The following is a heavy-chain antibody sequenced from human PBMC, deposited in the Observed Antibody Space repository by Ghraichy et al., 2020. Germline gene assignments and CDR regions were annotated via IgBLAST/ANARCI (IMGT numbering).Heavy chain of an antibody. J-gene: IGHJ3*02. Sequence: SETLSLTCTVSGGSISSGGYYWSWIRQHPGKGLEWIGYIYYSGSTYYNPSLKSRVTISVDTSKNQFSLKLSSVTAADTAVYYCARDSFWQLDAFDIWGQGTMVTVSS. CDR2: IYYSGST. V-gene: IGHV4-31*03. D-gene: IGHD3-3*01. CDR3: ARDSFWQLDAFDI. CDR1: GGSISSGGYY.